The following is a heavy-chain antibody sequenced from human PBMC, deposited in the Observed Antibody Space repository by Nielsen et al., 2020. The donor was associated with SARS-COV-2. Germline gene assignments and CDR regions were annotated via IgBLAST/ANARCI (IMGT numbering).Heavy chain of an antibody. CDR2: ISNDGSKK. CDR1: GFTFSSYA. J-gene: IGHJ6*03. Sequence: GESLKISCAASGFTFSSYAMHWVRQAPGKGLEWVAVISNDGSKKYYADSVKGRFTISRDNSKNTLYLQVNSLRAEDTAVYYCARAEYKIYYADVWGKGTTVTVSS. D-gene: IGHD6-6*01. CDR3: ARAEYKIYYADV. V-gene: IGHV3-30*04.